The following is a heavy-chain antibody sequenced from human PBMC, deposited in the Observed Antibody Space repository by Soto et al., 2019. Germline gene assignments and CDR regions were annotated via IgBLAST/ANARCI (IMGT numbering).Heavy chain of an antibody. D-gene: IGHD3-10*01. CDR1: GGSISSGGYY. CDR2: IDYSGST. J-gene: IGHJ4*02. CDR3: ARDSGVRAFYY. Sequence: QVQLQESGPGLVKPSQTLSLTCTVSGGSISSGGYYWSWTRQHPGKGLEWIGYIDYSGSTYYNPSLTRRVTISVDTSKNQFSLKLSSVTAADTAVYYCARDSGVRAFYYWGQGTLVTVSS. V-gene: IGHV4-31*03.